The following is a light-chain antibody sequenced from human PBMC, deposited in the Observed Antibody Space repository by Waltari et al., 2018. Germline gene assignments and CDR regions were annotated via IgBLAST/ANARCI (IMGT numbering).Light chain of an antibody. CDR1: KSVSSSY. Sequence: EIVLTQSPGTLSLSPGERATLSCSDSKSVSSSYLACYQQKPGQTPRLLISGAYSRATGIPVRFSGSGSGTDFTLTISRLEPEDFAVYYCQQYGSSRGITFGQGTRLEIK. V-gene: IGKV3-20*01. CDR2: GAY. CDR3: QQYGSSRGIT. J-gene: IGKJ5*01.